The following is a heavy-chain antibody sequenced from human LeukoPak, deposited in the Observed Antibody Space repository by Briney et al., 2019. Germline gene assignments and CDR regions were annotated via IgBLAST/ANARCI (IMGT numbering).Heavy chain of an antibody. V-gene: IGHV5-51*01. D-gene: IGHD4-11*01. Sequence: GESLQISCQSSGYSFTNYWIGWVRQMPGKGLEWMGIIYPGDSDTRYSPSFQGQVTISADKSISTAYLQWSSLKASDTAMYYCAATVITIDYWGQGTLVTVSS. CDR2: IYPGDSDT. J-gene: IGHJ4*02. CDR1: GYSFTNYW. CDR3: AATVITIDY.